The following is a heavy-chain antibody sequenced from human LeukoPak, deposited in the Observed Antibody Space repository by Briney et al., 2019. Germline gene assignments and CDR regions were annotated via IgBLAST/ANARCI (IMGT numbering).Heavy chain of an antibody. CDR3: ARSPTGSGSYYGLDY. V-gene: IGHV4-38-2*02. CDR2: IYHSGST. D-gene: IGHD1-26*01. J-gene: IGHJ4*02. Sequence: SETLSLTCSVSGYSISSGNYWGWIRQPPGKGLEWIGSIYHSGSTYYNPSLKSRVTISVDTSKNQFSLKLNSVTATDTAVYYCARSPTGSGSYYGLDYWGQGTLVTVSS. CDR1: GYSISSGNY.